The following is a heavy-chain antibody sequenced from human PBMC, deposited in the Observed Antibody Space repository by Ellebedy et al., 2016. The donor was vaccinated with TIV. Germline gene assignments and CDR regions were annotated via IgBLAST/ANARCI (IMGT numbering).Heavy chain of an antibody. CDR3: ASSGWGKSYYGMDV. CDR1: GFNFGGHA. V-gene: IGHV3-9*01. Sequence: SLKISXAASGFNFGGHAMHWVRQAPGKGLEWVSHIRWNSDTMGYADSVKGRFTISRDNAKKSLYLQMTSLRDEDTAVYYCASSGWGKSYYGMDVWGQGTTVTVSS. J-gene: IGHJ6*02. CDR2: IRWNSDTM. D-gene: IGHD6-19*01.